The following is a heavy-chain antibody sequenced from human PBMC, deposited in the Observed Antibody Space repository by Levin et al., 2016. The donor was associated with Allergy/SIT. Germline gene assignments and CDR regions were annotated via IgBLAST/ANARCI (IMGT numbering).Heavy chain of an antibody. CDR3: ARRVSYGHVDY. CDR1: GYSFTSYW. D-gene: IGHD5-18*01. CDR2: LDPSDSYT. V-gene: IGHV5-10-1*01. J-gene: IGHJ4*02. Sequence: GGSLRLSCKGSGYSFTSYWISWVRQMPGKGLEWMGGLDPSDSYTNYSPSFQGHVTISADKSISTAYLQWSSLKASDTAMYYCARRVSYGHVDYWGQGTLVTVSS.